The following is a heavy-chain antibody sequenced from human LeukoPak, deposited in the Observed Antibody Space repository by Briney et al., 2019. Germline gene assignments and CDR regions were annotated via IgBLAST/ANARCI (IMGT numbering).Heavy chain of an antibody. V-gene: IGHV1-2*02. CDR3: AIEMATIGGYDY. Sequence: ASVKLSCKASGYTFTGYYMHWVRQAPGQGLEWMGWINPNGGGTNYAQKFQGRVTMTRDTSISTAYMELSRLRSDDTAMYYCAIEMATIGGYDYWGQGTLVIVSS. D-gene: IGHD5-24*01. J-gene: IGHJ4*02. CDR2: INPNGGGT. CDR1: GYTFTGYY.